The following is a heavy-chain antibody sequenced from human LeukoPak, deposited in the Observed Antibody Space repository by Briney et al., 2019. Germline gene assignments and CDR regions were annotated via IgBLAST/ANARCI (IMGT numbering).Heavy chain of an antibody. CDR2: IGGSSRSI. CDR3: ARVAYYRVTADQITDAFDV. CDR1: GFTFSSYS. J-gene: IGHJ3*01. V-gene: IGHV3-21*01. D-gene: IGHD2-21*02. Sequence: GGSLRLSCAASGFTFSSYSMNWVRQAPGKGLEWVSSIGGSSRSIYYADSVRGRFTISRDNAKNSLSLQMNSLRAEDTAVYFCARVAYYRVTADQITDAFDVWGHGTVVTVSS.